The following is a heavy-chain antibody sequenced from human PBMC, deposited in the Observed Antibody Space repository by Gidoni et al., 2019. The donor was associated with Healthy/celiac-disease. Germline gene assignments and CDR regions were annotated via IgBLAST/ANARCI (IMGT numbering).Heavy chain of an antibody. J-gene: IGHJ4*02. CDR3: TTDTYYDFWSGYYGFDY. CDR2: IKSKTDGGTT. V-gene: IGHV3-15*01. CDR1: GFTFSNAW. D-gene: IGHD3-3*01. Sequence: EVQLVESGGGLVKPGGSLRLYCAASGFTFSNAWMSWVRQAPGKGLEWVVRIKSKTDGGTTDYAAPVKGRFTISRDDSKNTLYLQMNSLKTEDTAVYYCTTDTYYDFWSGYYGFDYWGQGTLVTVSS.